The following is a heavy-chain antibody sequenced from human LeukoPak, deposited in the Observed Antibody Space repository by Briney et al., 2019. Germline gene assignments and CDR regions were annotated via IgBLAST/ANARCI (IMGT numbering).Heavy chain of an antibody. Sequence: GGSLRLSCAASGFTFSSYWIHWVRQPPGKGLVWVSRVNGDGSDTNYADSVKGRFTISRDNAQNTLYLQMNSLRAEDTAVYYCAREDNCSGGSCYVGFDYWGQGTLVTASS. D-gene: IGHD2-15*01. CDR2: VNGDGSDT. CDR1: GFTFSSYW. J-gene: IGHJ4*02. CDR3: AREDNCSGGSCYVGFDY. V-gene: IGHV3-74*01.